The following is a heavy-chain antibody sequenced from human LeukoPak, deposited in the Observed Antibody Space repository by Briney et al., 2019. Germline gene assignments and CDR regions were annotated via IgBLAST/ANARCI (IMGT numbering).Heavy chain of an antibody. D-gene: IGHD3-10*01. CDR2: IYYSGST. Sequence: SETLSLTCAVSGGSISSNSYYWGWIRQPPGKGLEWIGSIYYSGSTYYNPSLKSRVTISVDTSKNQFSLKLSSVTAADTAVYYCARVELLWSTGDYWGQGTLVTVSS. J-gene: IGHJ4*02. V-gene: IGHV4-39*01. CDR3: ARVELLWSTGDY. CDR1: GGSISSNSYY.